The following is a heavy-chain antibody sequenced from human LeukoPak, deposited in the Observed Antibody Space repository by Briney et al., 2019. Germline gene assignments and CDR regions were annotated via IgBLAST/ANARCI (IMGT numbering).Heavy chain of an antibody. D-gene: IGHD1-26*01. CDR3: ARARWELRAFDI. Sequence: SETLSLTCTVSGASISSGHYWGWIRQPPGKGLEWVGSVYYTGVTDYTPSLKSRVTISVERSKNQFSLKLSSVTAADTAVYYCARARWELRAFDIWGQGTMVTVPS. J-gene: IGHJ3*02. CDR2: VYYTGVT. V-gene: IGHV4-38-2*02. CDR1: GASISSGHY.